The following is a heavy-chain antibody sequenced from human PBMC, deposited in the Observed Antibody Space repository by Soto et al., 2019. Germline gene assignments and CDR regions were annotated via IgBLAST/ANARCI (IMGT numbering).Heavy chain of an antibody. D-gene: IGHD6-19*01. J-gene: IGHJ3*02. CDR3: ARQINSSGWLPSGAFDI. CDR1: GGSISSSSYY. Sequence: SATLSLTCTVSGGSISSSSYYWGWIRQPPGKGLEWIGSIYYSGSTYYNPSLKSRVTISVDTSKNQFSLKLSSVTAADTAVYYCARQINSSGWLPSGAFDIWGQGTMVTVSS. V-gene: IGHV4-39*01. CDR2: IYYSGST.